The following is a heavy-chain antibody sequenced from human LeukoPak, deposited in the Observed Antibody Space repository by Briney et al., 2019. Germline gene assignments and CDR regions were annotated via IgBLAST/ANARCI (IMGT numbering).Heavy chain of an antibody. V-gene: IGHV4-4*02. CDR1: GGSISSSNW. D-gene: IGHD1-14*01. CDR2: IYHSGST. J-gene: IGHJ4*02. CDR3: ARDPERPTLYYFDY. Sequence: SGTLSLTCAVSGGSISSSNWWSWVRQPPGKGLEWIGEIYHSGSTNYNPSLKSRVTISVDKSKNQFSLKLSSVTAADTAVYYCARDPERPTLYYFDYWGQGTLVTVSS.